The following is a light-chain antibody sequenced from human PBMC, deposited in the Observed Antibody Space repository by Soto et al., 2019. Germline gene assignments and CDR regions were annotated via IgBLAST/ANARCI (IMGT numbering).Light chain of an antibody. Sequence: DIQMTQSPSTLSASVGDRVTITCRASHSISYWLAWYQQKPGKAPKLLIYKASTLEAVVPSRFSGRGSGTEFTLTIRSLQPDDFATYYCQQDNSYARAFGQGTKVEIK. CDR3: QQDNSYARA. J-gene: IGKJ1*01. CDR2: KAS. V-gene: IGKV1-5*03. CDR1: HSISYW.